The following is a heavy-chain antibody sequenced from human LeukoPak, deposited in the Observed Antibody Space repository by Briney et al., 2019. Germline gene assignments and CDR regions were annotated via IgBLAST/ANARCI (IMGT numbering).Heavy chain of an antibody. Sequence: WVSAISGSGGSTYYADSVKGWFTISRDNSKNTLYLQMNSLRAEDTAVYYCAKGQYSSTLIDYWGQGTLVTVSS. V-gene: IGHV3-23*01. CDR2: ISGSGGST. J-gene: IGHJ4*02. CDR3: AKGQYSSTLIDY. D-gene: IGHD6-13*01.